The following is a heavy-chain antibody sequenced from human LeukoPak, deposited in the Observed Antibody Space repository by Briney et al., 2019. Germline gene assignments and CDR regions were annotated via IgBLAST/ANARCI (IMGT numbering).Heavy chain of an antibody. D-gene: IGHD3-3*01. CDR2: ISWNSGSI. V-gene: IGHV3-9*01. J-gene: IGHJ5*02. CDR3: AKDAGGGGYYDFWSGYEEWNWFDP. CDR1: GFTFDDYA. Sequence: TGGSLRLSCAASGFTFDDYAMHWVRQAPGKGLEWVSGISWNSGSIGYADSVKGRFTISRDNAKNSLYLQMNSLRAEDTALYYCAKDAGGGGYYDFWSGYEEWNWFDPWGQGTLVTVSS.